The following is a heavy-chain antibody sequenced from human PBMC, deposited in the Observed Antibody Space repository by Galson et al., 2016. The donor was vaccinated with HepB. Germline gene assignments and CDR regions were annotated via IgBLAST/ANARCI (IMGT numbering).Heavy chain of an antibody. Sequence: SETLSLTCAVYGGSFSDHYWNWIRQPPGKGLEWIGEINHGGSTNYNPSLKSRVTMTVDTSKNEFSLKLNPVTAADTAVYYCARYKRYYHGSGRVNYYYIMDVWAKGPRSSSP. CDR2: INHGGST. CDR3: ARYKRYYHGSGRVNYYYIMDV. CDR1: GGSFSDHY. J-gene: IGHJ6*02. V-gene: IGHV4-34*01. D-gene: IGHD3-10*01.